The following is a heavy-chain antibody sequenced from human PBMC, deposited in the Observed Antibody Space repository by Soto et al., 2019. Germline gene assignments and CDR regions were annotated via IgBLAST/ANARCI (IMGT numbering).Heavy chain of an antibody. J-gene: IGHJ6*03. V-gene: IGHV4-31*03. CDR2: IYYSGST. Sequence: PSETLCLTCTVSGGSISSGGYYWSWIRQHPGKGLEWIGYIYYSGSTYYNPSLKSRVTISVDTSKNQFSLKLSSVTAADTAVYYCARVIGCTAIVTRYLYYYYYMDVWGKGTTVTVSS. D-gene: IGHD5-18*01. CDR1: GGSISSGGYY. CDR3: ARVIGCTAIVTRYLYYYYYMDV.